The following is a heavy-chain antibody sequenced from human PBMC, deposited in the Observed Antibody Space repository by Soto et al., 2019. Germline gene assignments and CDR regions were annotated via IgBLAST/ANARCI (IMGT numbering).Heavy chain of an antibody. CDR2: ISYDGSNK. CDR1: GFTFSSYG. J-gene: IGHJ6*02. Sequence: GGSLRLSCAASGFTFSSYGMHWVRQAPGKGLEWVAVISYDGSNKYYADSVKGRFTISRDNSKNTLYLQMNSLRAEDTAVYYCAKVYCGGDCYNYYSGMDFWGQGTTVTVSS. D-gene: IGHD2-21*02. V-gene: IGHV3-30*18. CDR3: AKVYCGGDCYNYYSGMDF.